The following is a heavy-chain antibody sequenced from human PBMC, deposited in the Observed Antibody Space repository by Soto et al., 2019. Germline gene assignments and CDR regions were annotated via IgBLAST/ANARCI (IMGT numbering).Heavy chain of an antibody. CDR3: ARADYYGGNSGRAFEI. V-gene: IGHV1-69*06. Sequence: SVKVSCKASGGTFSSYAISWVRQAPGQGLEWMGGIIPIFGTANYAQKFQGRVTITADKSTSTAYMELSSLRSEDTAVYYCARADYYGGNSGRAFEIWGQGAMVTVSS. CDR1: GGTFSSYA. J-gene: IGHJ3*02. CDR2: IIPIFGTA. D-gene: IGHD4-17*01.